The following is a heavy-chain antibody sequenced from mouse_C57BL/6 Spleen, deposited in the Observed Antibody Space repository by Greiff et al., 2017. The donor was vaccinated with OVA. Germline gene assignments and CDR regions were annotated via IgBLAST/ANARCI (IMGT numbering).Heavy chain of an antibody. CDR2: ISYSGST. CDR3: ARGSYYDYGSPWYFDV. J-gene: IGHJ1*03. CDR1: GYSITSDY. Sequence: DVKLQESGPGLAKPSQTLSLTCSVTGYSITSDYWNWIRKFPGNKLEYMGYISYSGSTYYNPSLKSRISITRDTSKNQYYLQLNSVTTEDTATYYCARGSYYDYGSPWYFDVWGTGTTVTVSS. D-gene: IGHD1-1*01. V-gene: IGHV3-8*01.